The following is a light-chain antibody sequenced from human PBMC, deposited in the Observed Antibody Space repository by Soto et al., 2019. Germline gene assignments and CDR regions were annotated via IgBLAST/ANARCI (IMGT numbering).Light chain of an antibody. J-gene: IGKJ1*01. CDR2: AAS. CDR1: QSVSSSH. CDR3: QQYNSYS. Sequence: EIVLTQSPGTLSLSPGARATLSCRASQSVSSSHLAWSQHKPGQAPRLLIYAASSRATGIPARFSGSGSGTEFTLTISSPQPDDFATYYCQQYNSYSFGQGTKVDNK. V-gene: IGKV3-20*01.